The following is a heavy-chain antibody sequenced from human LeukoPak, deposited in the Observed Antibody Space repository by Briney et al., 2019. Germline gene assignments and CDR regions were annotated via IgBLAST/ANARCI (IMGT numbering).Heavy chain of an antibody. Sequence: GGSLRLSCAASGNYWMHWVRQAPGKGLVWVSRVNSDGSGTSYADSVKGRFTISRDNAKNTLFLQMNSLRAEDTAVYYCARGHYYAMDVWGQGTTVTVSS. V-gene: IGHV3-74*01. CDR2: VNSDGSGT. J-gene: IGHJ6*02. CDR3: ARGHYYAMDV. CDR1: GNYW.